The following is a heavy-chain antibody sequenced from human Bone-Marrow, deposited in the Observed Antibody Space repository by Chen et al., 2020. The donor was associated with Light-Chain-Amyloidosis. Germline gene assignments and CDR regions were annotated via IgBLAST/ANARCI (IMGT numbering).Heavy chain of an antibody. CDR1: GYTFPNYW. CDR3: ARRRDGYNFDY. CDR2: IYPDDSDA. V-gene: IGHV5-51*01. J-gene: IGHJ4*02. Sequence: EVQLEQSGTEVKKPGESLKISCKGSGYTFPNYWIGWVRQMPGKGLEWMGVIYPDDSDARYIPSFEGQVTISADKSITTAYLQWSSLKASDTAMYYCARRRDGYNFDYWGQGTLVTVSS. D-gene: IGHD5-12*01.